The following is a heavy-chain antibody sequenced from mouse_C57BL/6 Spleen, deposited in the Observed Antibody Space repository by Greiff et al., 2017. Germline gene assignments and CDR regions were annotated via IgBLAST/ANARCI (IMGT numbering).Heavy chain of an antibody. CDR2: IHPNSGST. D-gene: IGHD2-2*01. V-gene: IGHV1-64*01. CDR1: GYTFTSYW. Sequence: QVHVKQPGAELVKPGASVKLSCKASGYTFTSYWMHWVKQRPGQGLEWIGMIHPNSGSTNYNEKFKSKATLTVDKSSSTAYMQLSSLTSEDSAVYYCARWGYDVMDYWGQGTSVTVSS. J-gene: IGHJ4*01. CDR3: ARWGYDVMDY.